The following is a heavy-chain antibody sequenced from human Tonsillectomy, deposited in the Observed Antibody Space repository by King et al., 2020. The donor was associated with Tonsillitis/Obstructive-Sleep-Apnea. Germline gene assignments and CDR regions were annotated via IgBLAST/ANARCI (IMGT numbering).Heavy chain of an antibody. J-gene: IGHJ6*02. CDR1: GYSVTSYW. V-gene: IGHV5-10-1*03. Sequence: VQLVESGAEVKKPGESLRISCKGSGYSVTSYWINWVRQMPGKGLEWMGRIDPSDSYTNNSPSFQGHVTISADKSINTAYLQWSSLKASDTAMYYCARGGGVDNGMDVWGQGTTVTVS. D-gene: IGHD2-8*02. CDR2: IDPSDSYT. CDR3: ARGGGVDNGMDV.